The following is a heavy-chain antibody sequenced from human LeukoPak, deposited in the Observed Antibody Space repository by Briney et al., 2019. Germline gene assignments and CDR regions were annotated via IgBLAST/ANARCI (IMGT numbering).Heavy chain of an antibody. Sequence: SETLSLTCTVSGGSISSYYWSWIRQPPGKGLEWIGYIYYSGSTNYNPSLKSRVTVSVDTSKNQFSPKLSSVTAADTAVYYCARQNAYYYDSSGFNFDYWGQGTLVTVSS. V-gene: IGHV4-59*08. J-gene: IGHJ4*02. CDR2: IYYSGST. CDR1: GGSISSYY. CDR3: ARQNAYYYDSSGFNFDY. D-gene: IGHD3-22*01.